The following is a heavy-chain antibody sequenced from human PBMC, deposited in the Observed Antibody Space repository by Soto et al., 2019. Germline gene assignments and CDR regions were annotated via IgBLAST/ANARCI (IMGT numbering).Heavy chain of an antibody. CDR3: ARVRQGCSANNCYFDP. Sequence: PSETLSLTCTLSGGSVRSPDWWNWVRQSPDKGLEWIAEVHISEHSNYNPSLRSRISVSIDSSKNQFYLNLNSVTAADTAIYYFARVRQGCSANNCYFDPWGQGTQVTVSS. D-gene: IGHD1-1*01. CDR2: VHISEHS. V-gene: IGHV4-4*02. J-gene: IGHJ5*01. CDR1: GGSVRSPDW.